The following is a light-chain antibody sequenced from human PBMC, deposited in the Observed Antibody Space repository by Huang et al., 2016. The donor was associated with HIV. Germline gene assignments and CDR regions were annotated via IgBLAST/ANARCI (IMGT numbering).Light chain of an antibody. CDR2: DAS. J-gene: IGKJ1*01. V-gene: IGKV1-5*01. Sequence: DIQMTQSHSTLSASVGDRVTITCRASQNIYNWLAWYQQKPGKAPKLLIYDASSLESGVPSRFSGSGSGTEFTLTISSLQPDNFATYYCQQYNSYPWTFGQGTKVEIK. CDR1: QNIYNW. CDR3: QQYNSYPWT.